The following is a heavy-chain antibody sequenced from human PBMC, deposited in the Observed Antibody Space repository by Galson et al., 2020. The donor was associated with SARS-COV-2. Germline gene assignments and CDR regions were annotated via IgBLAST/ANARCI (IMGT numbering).Heavy chain of an antibody. CDR3: ARGGEWELPYYFDY. Sequence: GESLKISCAAYGFTFSNYVMHWVRQAPGKGPEWVAVISSDGSNSFYADSLKGRFTIYRDNSKSTRYLQMNSLRAEDTAVYYCARGGEWELPYYFDYWGQGTLVTVSS. CDR1: GFTFSNYV. V-gene: IGHV3-30*04. J-gene: IGHJ4*02. D-gene: IGHD1-26*01. CDR2: ISSDGSNS.